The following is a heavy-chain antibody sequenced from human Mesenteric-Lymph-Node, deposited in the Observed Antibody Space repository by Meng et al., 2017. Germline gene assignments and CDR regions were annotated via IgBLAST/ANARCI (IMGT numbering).Heavy chain of an antibody. CDR3: AREYYDYVWGSSTGLGP. V-gene: IGHV3-48*03. Sequence: GGSLRLSCAASGFTFSSYEMNWVRQAPGKGLEWVSYISSSGSTIYYADSVKGRFTISRDNAKNSLYLQMNSLRAEDTAVYYCAREYYDYVWGSSTGLGPWGQGTLVTVSS. D-gene: IGHD3-16*01. CDR1: GFTFSSYE. CDR2: ISSSGSTI. J-gene: IGHJ5*02.